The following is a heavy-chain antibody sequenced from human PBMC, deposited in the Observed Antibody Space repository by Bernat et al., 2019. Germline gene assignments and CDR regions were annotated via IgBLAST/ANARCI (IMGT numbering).Heavy chain of an antibody. J-gene: IGHJ4*02. CDR2: IWYDGSNK. V-gene: IGHV3-33*01. Sequence: QVQLVESGGGVVQPGRSLRLSCAASGFTFSSYGMHWVRQAPGKGLEWVAVIWYDGSNKYYADSVKGRFTISRDNSKNTLYLQMNSLRAEDTAVYYCARALGYSYGSHLDYWGQGTLVTVSS. CDR1: GFTFSSYG. CDR3: ARALGYSYGSHLDY. D-gene: IGHD5-18*01.